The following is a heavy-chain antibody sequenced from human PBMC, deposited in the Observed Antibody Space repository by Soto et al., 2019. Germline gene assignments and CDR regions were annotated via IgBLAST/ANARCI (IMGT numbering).Heavy chain of an antibody. V-gene: IGHV3-33*01. CDR3: ARDGSGSYYSTRNYYMDV. Sequence: GGSLRLSCAASGFTFSSYGMHWVCQAPGKGLEWVAVIWYDGSNKYYADSVKGRFTISRDNSKNTLYLQMNSLRAEDTAVYYCARDGSGSYYSTRNYYMDVWGKGTTVTVSS. CDR2: IWYDGSNK. CDR1: GFTFSSYG. D-gene: IGHD3-10*01. J-gene: IGHJ6*03.